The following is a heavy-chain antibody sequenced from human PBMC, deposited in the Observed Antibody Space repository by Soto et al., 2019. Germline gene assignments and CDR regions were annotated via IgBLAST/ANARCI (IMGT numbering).Heavy chain of an antibody. Sequence: ASVKVSCKASGYTFTRYYIHWVRQAPGQGLEWMGIINPSGGSTTYAQKFQGRVTMTRDTSTSTVYMELSSLRSEDTAVYYCARTGYCNNGVCSTNERWFDPWGQGTLVTVSS. CDR2: INPSGGST. J-gene: IGHJ5*02. V-gene: IGHV1-46*01. D-gene: IGHD2-8*01. CDR3: ARTGYCNNGVCSTNERWFDP. CDR1: GYTFTRYY.